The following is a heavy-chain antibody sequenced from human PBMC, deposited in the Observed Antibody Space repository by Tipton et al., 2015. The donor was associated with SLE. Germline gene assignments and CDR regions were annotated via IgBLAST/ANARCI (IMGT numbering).Heavy chain of an antibody. CDR3: AREGVRLERPSYYNYMDV. CDR1: GDSITSGHYY. J-gene: IGHJ6*03. V-gene: IGHV4-61*02. CDR2: IYSRGST. Sequence: TLSLTCTVSGDSITSGHYYWTWIRQPAGKGLEWIGRIYSRGSTNYNLSLKSRVTISADTPKNQFSLSLSSVTAADAAVYYCAREGVRLERPSYYNYMDVWGEGTTVTISS. D-gene: IGHD1-1*01.